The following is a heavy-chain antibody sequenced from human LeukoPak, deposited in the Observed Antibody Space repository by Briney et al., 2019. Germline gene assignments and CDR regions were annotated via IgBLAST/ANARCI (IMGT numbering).Heavy chain of an antibody. CDR1: GFTFSSYG. J-gene: IGHJ6*02. V-gene: IGHV3-30*18. Sequence: GRSLRLSCAASGFTFSSYGMHWVRQAPGKGLEWVAVISYDGSNKYYADSVKGRFTISRDNSKNTLYLQMNSLRAEDTAVYYCAKAGLQEGYYGMDVWGQGTTVTVSS. CDR2: ISYDGSNK. CDR3: AKAGLQEGYYGMDV. D-gene: IGHD1-14*01.